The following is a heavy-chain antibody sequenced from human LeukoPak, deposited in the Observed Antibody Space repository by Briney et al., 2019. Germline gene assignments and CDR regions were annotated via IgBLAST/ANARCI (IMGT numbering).Heavy chain of an antibody. CDR3: ARDHRSKSNWFDP. V-gene: IGHV3-9*01. J-gene: IGHJ5*02. CDR2: ISWNSGSI. Sequence: GGSLRLSCAASGFTFDDYAMHWVRQAPGKGLEWVSGISWNSGSIGYADSVKGRFTISRDNAKNSLYLQMNSLRAEDTAVYYCARDHRSKSNWFDPWGQGTLVTVSS. CDR1: GFTFDDYA.